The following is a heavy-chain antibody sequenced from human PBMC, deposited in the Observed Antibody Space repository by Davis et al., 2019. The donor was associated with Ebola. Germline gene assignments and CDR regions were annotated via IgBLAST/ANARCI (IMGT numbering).Heavy chain of an antibody. V-gene: IGHV4-31*03. CDR2: IYYSGST. CDR3: ARDLRYDSSGYDYYFCMDV. D-gene: IGHD3-22*01. CDR1: GGSISRGGSY. Sequence: PSETLSLTCTVSGGSISRGGSYWTWIRQHPGKGLEWIGYIYYSGSTYYTPSLKSRVTISLDTSKNQFSLNLYSVTAADTAVYYCARDLRYDSSGYDYYFCMDVWGKGTTVTVSS. J-gene: IGHJ6*03.